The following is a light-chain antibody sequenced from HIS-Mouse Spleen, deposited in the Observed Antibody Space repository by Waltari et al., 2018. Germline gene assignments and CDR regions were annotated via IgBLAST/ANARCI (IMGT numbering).Light chain of an antibody. CDR3: YSTDSSGNHRV. CDR1: ALPKKY. Sequence: SYELTQPPSVSVSPGQTARITCSGDALPKKYAYWYQQKSGQAPGLVISEDSKRPSGVPGRCSGSSSGTMATLTISGAQVEDEADYYCYSTDSSGNHRVFGGGTKLTVL. CDR2: EDS. V-gene: IGLV3-10*01. J-gene: IGLJ2*01.